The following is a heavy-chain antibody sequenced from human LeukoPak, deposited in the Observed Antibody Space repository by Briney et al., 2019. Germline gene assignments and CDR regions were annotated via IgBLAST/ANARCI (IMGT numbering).Heavy chain of an antibody. CDR2: IFYAGST. J-gene: IGHJ4*02. D-gene: IGHD6-13*01. CDR1: GGSIRSYY. CDR3: ARRPGQQHYFDY. Sequence: SETLSLTCTVSGGSIRSYYWSWIRQPPGKGLEWIGYIFYAGSTTYNPSLKSRDTISVDTSKNQFSLKLSSVTAADTAVYYCARRPGQQHYFDYWGQGTLVTVSS. V-gene: IGHV4-59*08.